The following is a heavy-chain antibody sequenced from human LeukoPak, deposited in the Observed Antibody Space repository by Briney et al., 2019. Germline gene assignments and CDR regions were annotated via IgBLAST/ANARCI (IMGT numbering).Heavy chain of an antibody. D-gene: IGHD4-11*01. CDR1: GGTFSSYA. Sequence: SVKLSCKASGGTFSSYAICWVRQAPGHALEWMGRIIPIFGIANYAQKLQGRLTITTDASKSTAYMELSSLRSEDTAVYSCESDLTHDYLRRGHFDYWGQGTLVTVSS. V-gene: IGHV1-69*05. CDR2: IIPIFGIA. J-gene: IGHJ4*02. CDR3: ESDLTHDYLRRGHFDY.